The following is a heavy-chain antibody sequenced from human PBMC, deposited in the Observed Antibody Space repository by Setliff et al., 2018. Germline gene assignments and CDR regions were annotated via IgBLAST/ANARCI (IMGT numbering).Heavy chain of an antibody. CDR1: GGTFSSYA. J-gene: IGHJ6*03. CDR3: ARGLIAYASWYPNKHTYYYYMDV. CDR2: IIPIFDTA. Sequence: ASVKVSCKASGGTFSSYAISWVRQAPGQGLEWMGGIIPIFDTANYAQKFQGRVNMTRDTSTSTVYMELRSLKSEDTATYFCARGLIAYASWYPNKHTYYYYMDVWGKGTTVTVSS. D-gene: IGHD6-13*01. V-gene: IGHV1-69*05.